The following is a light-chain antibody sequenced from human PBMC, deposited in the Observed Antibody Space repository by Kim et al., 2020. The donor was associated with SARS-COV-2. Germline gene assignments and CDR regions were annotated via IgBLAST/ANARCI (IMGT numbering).Light chain of an antibody. J-gene: IGKJ1*01. CDR3: QKYDTSPRT. CDR2: GAS. CDR1: QSVSSNY. V-gene: IGKV3-20*01. Sequence: EIVLTQSPGTLSLSPGERATLSCRASQSVSSNYLGWYQQKPGQAPRLLIYGASSRATGIPDRFSGSGSGADITLTISRLGPGDIAVYYCQKYDTSPRTFGEGAKVDSK.